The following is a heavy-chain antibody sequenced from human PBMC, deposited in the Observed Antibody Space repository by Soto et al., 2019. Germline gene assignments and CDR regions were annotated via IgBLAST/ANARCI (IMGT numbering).Heavy chain of an antibody. V-gene: IGHV3-7*01. J-gene: IGHJ4*02. Sequence: GGSLRLSCAASGFTFSSYWMNWVRQAPGMGLEWVASIKQDGSEKYYVDSVKGRFTISRDDAKKSLYLQMNSLRAEDTAVYYCARDLKGYYFDYWGQGTLVTVSS. CDR2: IKQDGSEK. CDR1: GFTFSSYW. CDR3: ARDLKGYYFDY.